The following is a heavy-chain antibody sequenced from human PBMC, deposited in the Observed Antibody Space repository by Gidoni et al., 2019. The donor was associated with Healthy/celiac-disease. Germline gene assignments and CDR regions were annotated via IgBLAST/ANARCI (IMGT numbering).Heavy chain of an antibody. CDR3: ARRDIVVVPRGFDY. Sequence: QLQLQESGPGLVKPSETLSLTCTVSGGSISSSSYYWGWIRQPPGKGLEWIGSIYYSGSTYYNPSLKSRVTISVDTSKNQFSLKLSSVTAADTAVYYCARRDIVVVPRGFDYWGQGTLVTVSS. CDR2: IYYSGST. J-gene: IGHJ4*02. V-gene: IGHV4-39*01. D-gene: IGHD2-2*01. CDR1: GGSISSSSYY.